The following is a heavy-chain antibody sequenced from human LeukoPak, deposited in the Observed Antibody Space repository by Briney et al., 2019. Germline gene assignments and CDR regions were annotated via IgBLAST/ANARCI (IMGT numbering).Heavy chain of an antibody. CDR3: AGFERGYSSS. V-gene: IGHV4-59*01. J-gene: IGHJ1*01. CDR1: GGSISSYY. CDR2: IYYSGST. D-gene: IGHD5-18*01. Sequence: SETLSLTCTVSGGSISSYYWSWIRQPPGKGLEWIGYIYYSGSTNYNPSLKSRVTISVDTSKNQFSLKLSSVTAADTAVYYCAGFERGYSSSGGKGPRVTVSS.